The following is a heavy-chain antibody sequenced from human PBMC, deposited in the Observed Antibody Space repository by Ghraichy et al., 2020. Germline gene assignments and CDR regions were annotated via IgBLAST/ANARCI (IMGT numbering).Heavy chain of an antibody. CDR3: ARGRTRYCSSTSCQGAFDI. CDR1: GYTFTSYA. J-gene: IGHJ3*02. Sequence: ASVKVSCKASGYTFTSYAMHWVRQAPGQRLEWMGWINAGNGNTKYSQKFQGRVTITRDTSASTAYMELSSLRSEDTAVYYCARGRTRYCSSTSCQGAFDIWGQGTMVTVSS. CDR2: INAGNGNT. V-gene: IGHV1-3*01. D-gene: IGHD2-2*01.